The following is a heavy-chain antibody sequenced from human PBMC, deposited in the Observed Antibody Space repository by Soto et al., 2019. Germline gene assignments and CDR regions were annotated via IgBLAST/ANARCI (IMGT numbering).Heavy chain of an antibody. CDR1: GGSISSGGYY. D-gene: IGHD3-22*01. Sequence: SETLSLTCSVSGGSISSGGYYWSWIRQHPGKGLEWIGYIYYSGSTYYNPSLKSRVTISVDTSKNQFSLKLSSVTAADTAVYYCARVSGYYPNWFDPWGQGTLVTVSS. CDR3: ARVSGYYPNWFDP. CDR2: IYYSGST. J-gene: IGHJ5*02. V-gene: IGHV4-31*03.